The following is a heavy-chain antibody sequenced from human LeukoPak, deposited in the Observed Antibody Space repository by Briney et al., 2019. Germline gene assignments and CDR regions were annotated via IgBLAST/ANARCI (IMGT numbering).Heavy chain of an antibody. J-gene: IGHJ4*02. CDR2: IRRRAYGGAA. Sequence: GGSLRLFCTTSGFAFDDLAMSWVRQPAGKGLEWVGFIRRRAYGGAAEYAASVKGRFIISRDDSKGIDYLQMNSLKTEDTAVYYCSRNGLVDFDYWGQGSRVIVSP. CDR1: GFAFDDLA. V-gene: IGHV3-49*04. CDR3: SRNGLVDFDY.